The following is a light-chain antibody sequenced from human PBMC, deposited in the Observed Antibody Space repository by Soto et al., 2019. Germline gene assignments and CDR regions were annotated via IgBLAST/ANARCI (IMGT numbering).Light chain of an antibody. CDR1: SSNIGAGYD. J-gene: IGLJ3*02. V-gene: IGLV1-40*01. Sequence: QSVLTQPPSVSGAPGQRVTISCTGSSSNIGAGYDVHWYQQLPGTAPKLLIYGNSNRPSGVPDRFSGSKSGTSASLAITGLQAEDEADYYCQPYDSSLSGWVLGGVTKLT. CDR2: GNS. CDR3: QPYDSSLSGWV.